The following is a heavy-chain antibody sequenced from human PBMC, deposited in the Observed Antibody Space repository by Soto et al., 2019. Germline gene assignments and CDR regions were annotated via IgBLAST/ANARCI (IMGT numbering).Heavy chain of an antibody. V-gene: IGHV4-34*01. D-gene: IGHD6-6*01. CDR2: INHSGST. Sequence: QVQLQQWGAGLLKPSETLSLTCAVYGGSFRGYYWSWIRQPPGKGLEWIGEINHSGSTNYNPSLKSRVTISVDTSKNQFSLKLSSVTAADTAVYYCARGGGIAALPNWFDPWVQGTLVTVSS. CDR3: ARGGGIAALPNWFDP. CDR1: GGSFRGYY. J-gene: IGHJ5*02.